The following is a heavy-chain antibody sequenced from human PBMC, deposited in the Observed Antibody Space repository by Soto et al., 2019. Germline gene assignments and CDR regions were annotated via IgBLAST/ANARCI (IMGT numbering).Heavy chain of an antibody. CDR3: ARGLFGQQWLVGFDT. D-gene: IGHD6-19*01. Sequence: QVHLVQSGAEVKKPGSSVNVSCKASGGSFSNYIFAWVRQAPGQGLEWMGGTIPMFATAQYAQKLQGRVTITAAESTSTVYMDLTSLTSDDTAVYYCARGLFGQQWLVGFDTWGQGTLVTVSS. J-gene: IGHJ4*02. V-gene: IGHV1-69*01. CDR1: GGSFSNYI. CDR2: TIPMFATA.